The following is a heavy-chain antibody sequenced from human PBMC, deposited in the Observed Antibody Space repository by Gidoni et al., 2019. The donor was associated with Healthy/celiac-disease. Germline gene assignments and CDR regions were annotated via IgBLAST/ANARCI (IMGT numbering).Heavy chain of an antibody. CDR1: GFTFSRYS. V-gene: IGHV3-21*01. J-gene: IGHJ5*02. CDR2: ISSSSSYI. D-gene: IGHD3-3*01. CDR3: AREGITIFGVVIPWFDP. Sequence: EVQLVESGGGLVKPGGSLRLSCAASGFTFSRYSMNWVRQAPGTGLEWVSSISSSSSYIYYTDSVKGRFTISRDNAKNSLYLQMNSLRAEDTAVYYCAREGITIFGVVIPWFDPWGQGTLVTVSS.